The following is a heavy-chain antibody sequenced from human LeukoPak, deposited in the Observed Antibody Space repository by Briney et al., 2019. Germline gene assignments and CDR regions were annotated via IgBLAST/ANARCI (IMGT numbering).Heavy chain of an antibody. CDR3: ARDRAIDIRTYDI. Sequence: GGSLRLSCAASGFAFSGDNMNWVRQAPGKGLEWVSFIGTSGSYIKYADSVKGRFTISRDNAKNSLYLQMNSLRAEDTAMYFCARDRAIDIRTYDIWGQGTMVTVSS. J-gene: IGHJ3*02. D-gene: IGHD5-12*01. CDR2: IGTSGSYI. V-gene: IGHV3-21*01. CDR1: GFAFSGDN.